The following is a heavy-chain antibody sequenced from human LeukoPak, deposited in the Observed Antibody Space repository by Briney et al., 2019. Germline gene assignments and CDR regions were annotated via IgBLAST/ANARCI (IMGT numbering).Heavy chain of an antibody. D-gene: IGHD3-10*01. J-gene: IGHJ4*02. CDR2: INSDGSTT. Sequence: PGGSLRLSCAASGFTFSNYWVHWVRQAPGKGLVWVSRINSDGSTTKYADSVKGRFTVSRDNAKNTLNLQMNSLRAEDTAVYYCARDKKSGESSEIDYWGQGTLVTVSS. V-gene: IGHV3-74*03. CDR3: ARDKKSGESSEIDY. CDR1: GFTFSNYW.